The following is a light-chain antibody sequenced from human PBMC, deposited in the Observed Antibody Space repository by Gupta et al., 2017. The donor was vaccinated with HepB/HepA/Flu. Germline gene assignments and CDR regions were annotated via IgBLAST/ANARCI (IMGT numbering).Light chain of an antibody. Sequence: EIVLTQSPGTLSLSPGERATLSCRASQSVSTSYLAWYQQKPGQAPRLLIYGASRRATGIPDRFSGSGSGTDFSLTISRLEPEDFAVYYCQQYGASPPLTFGGGTEVEIK. CDR2: GAS. V-gene: IGKV3-20*01. CDR1: QSVSTSY. CDR3: QQYGASPPLT. J-gene: IGKJ4*01.